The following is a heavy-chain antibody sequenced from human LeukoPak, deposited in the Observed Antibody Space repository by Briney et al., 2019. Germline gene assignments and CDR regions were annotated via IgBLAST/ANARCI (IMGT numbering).Heavy chain of an antibody. J-gene: IGHJ4*02. CDR2: INQDGSEK. CDR1: GFTFSNYW. Sequence: GGSLRLSCAASGFTFSNYWMSWVRQAPGKGLDWVANINQDGSEKYYVHSVRGRFTISRDNAKNSLYLQMNSLRAEDTAVYYCARSGSSGWYIARWGQGTLVTVSS. V-gene: IGHV3-7*03. CDR3: ARSGSSGWYIAR. D-gene: IGHD6-19*01.